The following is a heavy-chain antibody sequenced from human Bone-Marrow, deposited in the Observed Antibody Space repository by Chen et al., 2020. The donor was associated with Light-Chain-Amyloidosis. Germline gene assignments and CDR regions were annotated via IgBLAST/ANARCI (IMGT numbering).Heavy chain of an antibody. CDR2: IKQDGSEK. D-gene: IGHD2-21*02. CDR3: ARGPAYCGSDCYESFQQ. V-gene: IGHV3-7*01. Sequence: EVQLVESGGGLVQPGGSLRLSCAASGFNFNTYWMSWVRQAPGKGLDWVANIKQDGSEKYYVDSVKGRFTISRDNAKNSLYLQMNSLRADDTAVYYCARGPAYCGSDCYESFQQWGQGTLVTVSS. J-gene: IGHJ1*01. CDR1: GFNFNTYW.